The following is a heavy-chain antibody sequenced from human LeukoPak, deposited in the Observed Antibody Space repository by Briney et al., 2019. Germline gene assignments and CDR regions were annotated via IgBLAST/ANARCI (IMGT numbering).Heavy chain of an antibody. J-gene: IGHJ4*02. V-gene: IGHV3-7*03. D-gene: IGHD7-27*01. CDR3: ARSNWGSSDY. CDR2: IKQDGSEK. Sequence: PGGSLRLSCAASGFTFSSYAMSWVRQAPGKGLEWVANIKQDGSEKYYVDSVKGRFTISRDSSKNTLYLQMNSLRAEDTAVYYCARSNWGSSDYWGQGTLVTVSS. CDR1: GFTFSSYA.